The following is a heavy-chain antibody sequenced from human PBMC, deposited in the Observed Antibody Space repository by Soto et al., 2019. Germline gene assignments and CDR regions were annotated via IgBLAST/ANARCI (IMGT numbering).Heavy chain of an antibody. CDR3: AKTHYSSGWADYFDY. D-gene: IGHD6-19*01. Sequence: PGGSLRLSCAASGFTFSRYAMSWVRQAPGKGLEWVSAISGSGGSTYYADSVKGRFTISRDNSKNTLYLQMNSLRAEDTAVYYCAKTHYSSGWADYFDYWGQGTLVTVSS. V-gene: IGHV3-23*01. CDR2: ISGSGGST. J-gene: IGHJ4*02. CDR1: GFTFSRYA.